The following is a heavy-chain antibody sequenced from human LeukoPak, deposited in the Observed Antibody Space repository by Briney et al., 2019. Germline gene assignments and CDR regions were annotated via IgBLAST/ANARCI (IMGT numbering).Heavy chain of an antibody. Sequence: GGSLRLSCAASGFTFSSYAMSWVRQAPGKGLEVVSAISGSGGSTYYADSVKGRFTISRDNSKNTLYLQMNSLRAEDTAVYYCAKDPTMIVVVIPDYWGQGTLVTVSS. CDR2: ISGSGGST. D-gene: IGHD3-22*01. J-gene: IGHJ4*02. CDR1: GFTFSSYA. V-gene: IGHV3-23*01. CDR3: AKDPTMIVVVIPDY.